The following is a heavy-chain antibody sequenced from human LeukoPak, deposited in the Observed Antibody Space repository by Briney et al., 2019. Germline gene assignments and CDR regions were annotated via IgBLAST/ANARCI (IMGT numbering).Heavy chain of an antibody. V-gene: IGHV4-38-2*02. CDR1: GYSISSGYY. CDR2: IYYSGST. CDR3: ARDLGYDILTGGLDY. D-gene: IGHD3-9*01. J-gene: IGHJ4*02. Sequence: PSETLSLTCTVSGYSISSGYYWGWIRQPPGKGLEWIGYIYYSGSTNYNPSLKSRVTISVDTSKNQFSLKLSSVTAADTAVYYCARDLGYDILTGGLDYWGQGTLVTVSS.